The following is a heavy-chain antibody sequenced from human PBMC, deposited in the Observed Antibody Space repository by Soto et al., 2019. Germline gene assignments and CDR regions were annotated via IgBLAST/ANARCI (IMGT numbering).Heavy chain of an antibody. J-gene: IGHJ4*02. V-gene: IGHV3-30-3*01. CDR2: ISYDGSNK. Sequence: GGSLRLSCAASGFTFSSYAMHWVRQAPGKGLEWVAVISYDGSNKYYADSVKGRFTISRDNSKNTLYLQMNSLRAEDTAVYYCAREGQWLVPYFDYWGQGTLVTVSS. CDR1: GFTFSSYA. CDR3: AREGQWLVPYFDY. D-gene: IGHD6-19*01.